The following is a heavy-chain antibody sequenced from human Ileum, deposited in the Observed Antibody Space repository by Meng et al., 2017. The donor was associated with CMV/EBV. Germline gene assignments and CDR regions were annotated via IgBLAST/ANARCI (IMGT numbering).Heavy chain of an antibody. V-gene: IGHV4-4*07. J-gene: IGHJ4*02. CDR2: LRTSGTT. CDR1: VDSISGDH. D-gene: IGHD3-10*01. Sequence: QMQLQESGPGLVKPSEPLSLTCFSSVDSISGDHWTWIRKPAGKGLEGMGRLRTSGTTDHNPSLKSRVTLSIDTSKNQFSLKLNSVTAADTAVYYCGRAGARGVPVDMWGQGTLVTVSS. CDR3: GRAGARGVPVDM.